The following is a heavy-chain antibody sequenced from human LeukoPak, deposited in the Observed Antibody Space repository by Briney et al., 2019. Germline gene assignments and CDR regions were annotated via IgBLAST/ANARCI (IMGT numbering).Heavy chain of an antibody. D-gene: IGHD6-6*01. CDR3: ARHYSSSSGGRRGYYHYYMDV. CDR1: GYSFSNYW. CDR2: IFPDDSHT. V-gene: IGHV5-51*01. J-gene: IGHJ6*03. Sequence: GESLKISCKASGYSFSNYWLGWVRQMPGKGLEWMGIIFPDDSHTRYCPALQGQVTISADKSISTAYLQWSSLKASDTATYYCARHYSSSSGGRRGYYHYYMDVWGIGTTVTASS.